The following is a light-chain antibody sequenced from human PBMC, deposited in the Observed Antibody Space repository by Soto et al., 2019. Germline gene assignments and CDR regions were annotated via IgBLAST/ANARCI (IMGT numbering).Light chain of an antibody. CDR2: WAS. V-gene: IGKV4-1*01. J-gene: IGKJ3*01. CDR3: QQYYNTPSFT. Sequence: DIVLTQSPDSLAVSLGERATINCKSSQTVLYNSNNKNFLAWYQQKPGQPPRLLIYWASTRESGVPDRLSGSGSGTDFTLTISSLQAEDVAVYYCQQYYNTPSFTFGPGTKVDIK. CDR1: QTVLYNSNNKNF.